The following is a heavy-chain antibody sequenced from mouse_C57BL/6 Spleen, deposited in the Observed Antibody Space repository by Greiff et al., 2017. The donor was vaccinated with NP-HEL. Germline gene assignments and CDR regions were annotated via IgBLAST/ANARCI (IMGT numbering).Heavy chain of an antibody. D-gene: IGHD1-1*01. CDR1: GYTFTDYY. J-gene: IGHJ2*01. CDR2: INPNNGGT. Sequence: EVQLQQSGPELVKPGASVKISCKASGYTFTDYYMNWVKQSHGKSLEWIGDINPNNGGTSYNQKFKGKATLTVDKSSSTAYMELRSLTSEDSAVYYCARRSYWYGSSYFDYWGQGTTLTVSS. CDR3: ARRSYWYGSSYFDY. V-gene: IGHV1-26*01.